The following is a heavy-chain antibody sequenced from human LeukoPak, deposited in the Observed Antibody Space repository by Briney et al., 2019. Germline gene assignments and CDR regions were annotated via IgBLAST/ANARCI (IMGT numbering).Heavy chain of an antibody. V-gene: IGHV3-9*01. CDR1: GFTFDDYA. Sequence: PGGSLRLSCAASGFTFDDYAMHWVRQAPGKGLEWVSGISWNSGSIGYADSVKGRFTISRDNAKNSLYLQMNSLRAEDTALYYCAKDYSEVFDWCFDLWGRGTLVTVSS. D-gene: IGHD6-13*01. CDR2: ISWNSGSI. CDR3: AKDYSEVFDWCFDL. J-gene: IGHJ2*01.